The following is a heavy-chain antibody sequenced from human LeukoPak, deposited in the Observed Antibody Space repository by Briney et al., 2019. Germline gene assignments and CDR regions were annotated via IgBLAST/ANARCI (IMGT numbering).Heavy chain of an antibody. D-gene: IGHD4-17*01. J-gene: IGHJ4*02. Sequence: GGSLRLSCAASGFTFSNYGMHWVRQAPGKGLEWVALIWYDGSNKYYADSVKGRFTISRDNSKNTLYLQMNSLRAEDTAVYYCAKDTHMTTVTPNFDYWGQGTLVTVSS. V-gene: IGHV3-33*06. CDR1: GFTFSNYG. CDR3: AKDTHMTTVTPNFDY. CDR2: IWYDGSNK.